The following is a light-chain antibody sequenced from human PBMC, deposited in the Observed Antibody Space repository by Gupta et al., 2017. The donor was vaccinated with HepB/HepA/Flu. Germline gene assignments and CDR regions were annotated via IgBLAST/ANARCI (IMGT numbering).Light chain of an antibody. V-gene: IGKV2-28*01. CDR3: TQELHTPIT. J-gene: IGKJ5*01. CDR2: FGS. CDR1: RSILCSNGYTY. Sequence: DTVMTQSPLSLPAIPGEPASISCRSSRSILCSNGYTYLNWYLQKPGQSPQLLIYFGSNRASGVPDRFSGSGSGTDFTLKISRVEAEDVGVYYCTQELHTPITFGQGTRLEIK.